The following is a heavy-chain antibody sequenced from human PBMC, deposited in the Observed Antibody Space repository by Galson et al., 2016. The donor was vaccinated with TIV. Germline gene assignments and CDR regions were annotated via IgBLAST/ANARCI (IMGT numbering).Heavy chain of an antibody. CDR3: STDRLWKDVWDGFGF. J-gene: IGHJ3*01. V-gene: IGHV3-33*01. CDR1: GFSFSHYG. D-gene: IGHD1-1*01. CDR2: IRYDDLTT. Sequence: SLRLSCATSGFSFSHYGMHWVRQAPGKGLEWLAVIRYDDLTTFYAASVKDRFFISRDDSRSTLYLDITSPTIDDTALYYCSTDRLWKDVWDGFGFWGQGTMVTVS.